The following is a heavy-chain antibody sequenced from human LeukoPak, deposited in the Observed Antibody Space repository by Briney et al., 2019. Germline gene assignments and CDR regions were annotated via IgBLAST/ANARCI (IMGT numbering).Heavy chain of an antibody. CDR3: AKVRPGYYYIDV. Sequence: GGSLRLSCAASGVTSSSYWMHWVRQAPGEGLVWVSRIIIDGSGTSYADSVKGRFTIYRDNAKNTLFLQMNSLRAEDTAGYYFAKVRPGYYYIDVWGKGTTVTVSS. CDR2: IIIDGSGT. D-gene: IGHD7-27*01. J-gene: IGHJ6*03. V-gene: IGHV3-74*01. CDR1: GVTSSSYW.